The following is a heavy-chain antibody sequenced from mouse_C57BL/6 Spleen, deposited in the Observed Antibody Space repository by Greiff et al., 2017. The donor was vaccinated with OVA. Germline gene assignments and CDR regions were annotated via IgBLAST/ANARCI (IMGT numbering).Heavy chain of an antibody. CDR1: GYTFTSYW. J-gene: IGHJ2*01. CDR2: IDPSDSYT. Sequence: QVQLQQPGAELVMPGASVKLSCKASGYTFTSYWMHWVKQRPGQGLEWIGEIDPSDSYTNYNQKFKGKSTLTVDKSSSTAYMQLSSLTSEDAAVYYGARDNYGKYYWGQGTTLTVSS. D-gene: IGHD2-1*01. V-gene: IGHV1-69*01. CDR3: ARDNYGKYY.